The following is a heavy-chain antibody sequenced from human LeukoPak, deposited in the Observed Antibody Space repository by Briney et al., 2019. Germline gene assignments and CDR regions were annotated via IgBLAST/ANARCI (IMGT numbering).Heavy chain of an antibody. CDR2: ISPEDSYT. CDR1: YSFTDHW. CDR3: ARARAYYYDGSAYYFHS. Sequence: GESLKISCEYSFTDHWIAWVRHVPGQGLGLGRIISPEDSYTRYSPTFQGQGALSADKSISRDYLRWGRLNASDNAMDYCARARAYYYDGSAYYFHSWGQGTLVTVSS. J-gene: IGHJ4*02. V-gene: IGHV5-51*01. D-gene: IGHD3-22*01.